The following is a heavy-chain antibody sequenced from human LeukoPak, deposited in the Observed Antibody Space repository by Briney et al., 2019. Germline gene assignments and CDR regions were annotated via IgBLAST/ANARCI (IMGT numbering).Heavy chain of an antibody. D-gene: IGHD2-21*01. Sequence: GASVKVSCRASGGTFSSYAISWVRQAPGQGLEWMGRIIPIFGIANYAQKFQGRVTITADKSTSTAYMELSSLRSEDTAVYYCARERRRAGAAFDIWGQGTMVTVSS. CDR2: IIPIFGIA. CDR3: ARERRRAGAAFDI. J-gene: IGHJ3*02. CDR1: GGTFSSYA. V-gene: IGHV1-69*04.